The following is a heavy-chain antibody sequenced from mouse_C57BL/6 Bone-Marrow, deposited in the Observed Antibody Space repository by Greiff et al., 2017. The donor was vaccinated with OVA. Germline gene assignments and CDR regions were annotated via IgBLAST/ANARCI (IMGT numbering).Heavy chain of an antibody. Sequence: DVKLVESGGGLVQPGGSMKLSCVASGFTFSNYWMNWVRQSPEKGLEWVAQIRLKSDNYATHYAESVKGRFTISRDASKSSVYLQMNNLRAEDTGIYYCTSYYGSSYVGYWYFDVWGTGTTVTVSS. D-gene: IGHD1-1*01. J-gene: IGHJ1*03. CDR2: IRLKSDNYAT. V-gene: IGHV6-3*01. CDR1: GFTFSNYW. CDR3: TSYYGSSYVGYWYFDV.